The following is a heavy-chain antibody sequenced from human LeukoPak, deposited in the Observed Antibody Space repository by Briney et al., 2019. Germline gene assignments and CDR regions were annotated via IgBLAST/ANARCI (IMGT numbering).Heavy chain of an antibody. D-gene: IGHD3-22*01. CDR1: GGSISSSNW. Sequence: SETLSLTCAVSGGSISSSNWWSWVRQPPGKGLEWIGEIYHSGSTNYNASLKSRVTMPVDKSKNQFSLKLSSVTAADTAVYYCARGFCWGSNDRSGYYSCSGMDVWGRGTTVTVSS. CDR3: ARGFCWGSNDRSGYYSCSGMDV. CDR2: IYHSGST. V-gene: IGHV4-4*02. J-gene: IGHJ6*02.